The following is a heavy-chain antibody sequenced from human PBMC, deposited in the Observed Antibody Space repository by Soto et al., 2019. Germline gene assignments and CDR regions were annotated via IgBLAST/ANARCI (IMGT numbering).Heavy chain of an antibody. D-gene: IGHD3-10*01. CDR3: ASIYYYGSGSYSSVFDI. J-gene: IGHJ3*02. V-gene: IGHV5-51*01. CDR2: IYTGDSDT. CDR1: GYSFTSYW. Sequence: GESLKISGKGSGYSFTSYWIGWVRQMPGKGLEWVGIIYTGDSDTRYSPSFQGQVTISAEKSINTAYLQWSSLKAPDTAMYYCASIYYYGSGSYSSVFDIWGQGTMVTVSS.